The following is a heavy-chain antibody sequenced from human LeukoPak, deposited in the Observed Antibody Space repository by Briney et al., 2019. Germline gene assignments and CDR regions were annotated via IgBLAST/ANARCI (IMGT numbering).Heavy chain of an antibody. D-gene: IGHD3-10*01. J-gene: IGHJ4*02. CDR1: GDILNSYG. CDR3: ARDKLGPMIRGKDY. V-gene: IGHV1-18*01. Sequence: ASVKVSCTGSGDILNSYGISWVRQAPGQGLEWMGWISADKGKTNYSQRFQGRVTMTTDTSASTSYLELRRLRSDDTAVYYCARDKLGPMIRGKDYWPQEPLVTVSS. CDR2: ISADKGKT.